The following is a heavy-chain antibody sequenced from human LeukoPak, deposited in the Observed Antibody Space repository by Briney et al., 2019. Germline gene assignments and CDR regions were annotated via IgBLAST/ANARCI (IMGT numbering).Heavy chain of an antibody. CDR3: ARDPGSSGYTFDY. J-gene: IGHJ4*02. CDR1: GFTFSSYE. Sequence: GGSLRLSCAASGFTFSSYEMNWVRQAPGKGLEGVSYISSSGSTIYYADSVKGRFTISRDNAKNSLYLQMNSLRAEDTAVYYRARDPGSSGYTFDYWGQGTLVTVSS. CDR2: ISSSGSTI. D-gene: IGHD3-22*01. V-gene: IGHV3-48*03.